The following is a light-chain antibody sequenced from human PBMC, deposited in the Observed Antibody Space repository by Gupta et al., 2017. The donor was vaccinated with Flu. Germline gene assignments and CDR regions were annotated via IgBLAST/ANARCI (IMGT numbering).Light chain of an antibody. CDR3: QQEESFPYT. V-gene: IGKV1-16*02. CDR2: AAS. J-gene: IGKJ2*01. CDR1: QDIKNY. Sequence: PSSLSVSAGDRVTITCRTTQDIKNYLAWFQQKPGEAPKSLIYAASSLQSGVPSKFSGSGSVTNFTLTISSLQPEDAATYYCQQEESFPYTFGRGTKLAI.